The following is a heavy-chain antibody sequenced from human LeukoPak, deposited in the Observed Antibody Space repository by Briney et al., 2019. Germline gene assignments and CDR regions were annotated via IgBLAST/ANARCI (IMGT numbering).Heavy chain of an antibody. CDR1: GGSISSGGYS. V-gene: IGHV4-30-2*01. J-gene: IGHJ4*02. CDR3: ARGNGDCSSTSCYVVYFDY. CDR2: IYHSGST. D-gene: IGHD2-2*01. Sequence: SETLSLTCAVSGGSISSGGYSWSWIRQPPGKGLEWIGYIYHSGSTNYNPSLKSRVTISVDTSKNQFSLKLSSVTAADTAVYYCARGNGDCSSTSCYVVYFDYWGQGTLVTVSS.